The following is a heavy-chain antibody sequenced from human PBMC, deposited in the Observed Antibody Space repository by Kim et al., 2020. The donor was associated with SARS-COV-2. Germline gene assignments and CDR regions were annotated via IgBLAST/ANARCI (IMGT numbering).Heavy chain of an antibody. CDR2: IDGSAT. Sequence: GGSLRLSCEASGVTFSSYCMNWVRKSPGKGLEWVSTIDGSATHSAYSVKGRVTISRSNSNDTELLQMKSLRAEDTAMYVCARDMDALDQGSLGTDSP. CDR1: GVTFSSYC. V-gene: IGHV3-23*01. D-gene: IGHD2-2*03. J-gene: IGHJ5*02. CDR3: ARDMDA.